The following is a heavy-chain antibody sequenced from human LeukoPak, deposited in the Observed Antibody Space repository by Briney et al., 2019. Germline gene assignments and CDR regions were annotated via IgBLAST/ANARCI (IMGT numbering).Heavy chain of an antibody. CDR1: GFTFSSYG. D-gene: IGHD1-26*01. CDR3: AREGGSGSSIDY. J-gene: IGHJ4*02. Sequence: SGGSLRLSCAASGFTFSSYGMHWVRQAPGKGLEWVAVIWYDRSNKYYADSVKGRFTISRDNSKNTLYLQMNSLRAEDTAVYYCAREGGSGSSIDYWGQGTLVTVSS. CDR2: IWYDRSNK. V-gene: IGHV3-33*01.